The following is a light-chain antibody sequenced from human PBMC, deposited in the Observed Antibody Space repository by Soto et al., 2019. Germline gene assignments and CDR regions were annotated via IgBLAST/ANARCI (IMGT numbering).Light chain of an antibody. Sequence: EVVMTQSPATLSVSPGERATLSCRASQSVSSNLAWYQQKPGQAPSLLIYGASTRATGIPARFSGSGSGTEFTFTFSSMQSEDFAVYYCQQYNTWPPWTFGQGTKVEIK. CDR2: GAS. V-gene: IGKV3-15*01. J-gene: IGKJ1*01. CDR3: QQYNTWPPWT. CDR1: QSVSSN.